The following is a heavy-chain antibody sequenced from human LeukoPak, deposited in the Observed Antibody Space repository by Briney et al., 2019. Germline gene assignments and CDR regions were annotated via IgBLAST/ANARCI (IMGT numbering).Heavy chain of an antibody. CDR3: AKPTPALVAATPDFDY. D-gene: IGHD2-15*01. CDR2: ISGSGGST. V-gene: IGHV3-23*01. CDR1: GFTFSGYA. J-gene: IGHJ4*02. Sequence: PGGSLRLSCAASGFTFSGYAMSWVRQAPGKGLEWVSGISGSGGSTYYADSVKGRFTISRDNSKNTLYLQMNSLRAEDTAVYYCAKPTPALVAATPDFDYWGQGTLVTVSS.